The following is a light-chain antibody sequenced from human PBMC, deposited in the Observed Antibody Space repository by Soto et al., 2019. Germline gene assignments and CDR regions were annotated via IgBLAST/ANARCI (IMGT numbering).Light chain of an antibody. CDR2: DVI. CDR3: CSYAGDYTFV. J-gene: IGLJ1*01. V-gene: IGLV2-11*01. Sequence: QSALIQPRSVSGSPGQSVTISCTGTSSDVGVYKYVSWYRQHPGKAPKLMIYDVITRPSGVPDRFSGSKSGNTASLTISGLHAEDEADYYCCSYAGDYTFVFGSGNKLTVL. CDR1: SSDVGVYKY.